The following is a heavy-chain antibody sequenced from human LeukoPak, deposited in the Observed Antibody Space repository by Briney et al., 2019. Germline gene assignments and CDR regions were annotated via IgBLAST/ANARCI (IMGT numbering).Heavy chain of an antibody. J-gene: IGHJ4*02. D-gene: IGHD3-10*01. CDR1: GGSVSSGSYY. CDR3: ARAMVRGVILVARFDY. Sequence: SETLSLTCTVSGGSVSSGSYYWSWIRQPPGKGLEWIGYIYYSGSTNYNPSLKSRVTISVDTSKNQFSLKLSSVTAADTAVYYCARAMVRGVILVARFDYWGQGTLVTVSS. CDR2: IYYSGST. V-gene: IGHV4-61*01.